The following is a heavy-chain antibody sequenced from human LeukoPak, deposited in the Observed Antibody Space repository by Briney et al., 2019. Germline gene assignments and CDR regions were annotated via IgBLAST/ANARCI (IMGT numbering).Heavy chain of an antibody. CDR2: ISGSGGST. J-gene: IGHJ4*02. V-gene: IGHV3-23*01. Sequence: GGSLRLSCAASGFTFSSYAMSWVRQAPGKGLEWVSAISGSGGSTYYAGSVKGRFTISRDNSKNTLYLQMNSLRAEDTAVYYCAKDAAISTYYYDSSGHARLYYFDYWGQGTLVTVSS. CDR1: GFTFSSYA. D-gene: IGHD3-22*01. CDR3: AKDAAISTYYYDSSGHARLYYFDY.